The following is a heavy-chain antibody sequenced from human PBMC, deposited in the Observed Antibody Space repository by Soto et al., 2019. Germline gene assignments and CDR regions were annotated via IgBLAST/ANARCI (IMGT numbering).Heavy chain of an antibody. CDR3: AXSDDYYDSSGSPLAFDI. Sequence: SVKVSCKASGGTFSSYAISWVRQAPGQGLEWMGGIIPIFGTANYAQKFQGRVTITADESTSTAYMELSSLRSEDTAVYYCAXSDDYYDSSGSPLAFDIWGQGTMVTVSS. CDR1: GGTFSSYA. J-gene: IGHJ3*02. V-gene: IGHV1-69*13. D-gene: IGHD3-22*01. CDR2: IIPIFGTA.